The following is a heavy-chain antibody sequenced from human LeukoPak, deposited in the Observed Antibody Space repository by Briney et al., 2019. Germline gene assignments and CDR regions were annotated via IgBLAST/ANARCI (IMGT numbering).Heavy chain of an antibody. D-gene: IGHD3-3*01. CDR2: IKQDGSEK. CDR3: ARGGGFWSGKYYFDY. Sequence: RGSLRLSCAASGFTFSSYWMSWVRQAPGKGLEWVANIKQDGSEKYYVDSVKGRFTISRDNAKNSLYLQMNSLRAEDTAVYYCARGGGFWSGKYYFDYWGQGTLVTVSS. CDR1: GFTFSSYW. V-gene: IGHV3-7*01. J-gene: IGHJ4*02.